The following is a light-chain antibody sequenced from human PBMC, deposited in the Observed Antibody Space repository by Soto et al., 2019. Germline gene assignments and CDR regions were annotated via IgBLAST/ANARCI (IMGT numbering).Light chain of an antibody. V-gene: IGKV3-15*01. CDR1: QSVSSSY. CDR2: GAS. J-gene: IGKJ1*01. CDR3: QQYDKLPRT. Sequence: FLSSGACASLSGRASQSVSSSYLAWYQQKPGQAPRRLIYGASTRATGVPARFSGSGSGTEFTLTIINLQSEDCAVYHGQQYDKLPRTSAEGAKVDI.